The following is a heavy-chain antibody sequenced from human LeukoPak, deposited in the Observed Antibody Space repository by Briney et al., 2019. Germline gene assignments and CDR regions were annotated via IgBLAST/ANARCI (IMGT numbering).Heavy chain of an antibody. Sequence: ASVKDSCKASGYTFTSYYMHWVRQAPGQGLEWMGIINPSGGSTGYAQKFQGRVTMTRDMSTSTVYMELSSLRSEDTAVYYCARDVARRGSGFDPWGQGTLVTVSS. CDR2: INPSGGST. D-gene: IGHD3-10*01. V-gene: IGHV1-46*01. CDR3: ARDVARRGSGFDP. CDR1: GYTFTSYY. J-gene: IGHJ5*02.